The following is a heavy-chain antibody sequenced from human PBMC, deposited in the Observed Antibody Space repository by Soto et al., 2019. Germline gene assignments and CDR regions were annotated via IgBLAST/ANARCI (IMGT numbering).Heavy chain of an antibody. J-gene: IGHJ4*02. V-gene: IGHV3-7*01. Sequence: EVQLVDSGGDLVQPGESLRLSCADSGFPFSSYWMSWVRQAPGKGLEWVANIKPDGSEKYYVDSVKGRFTISRDNAKTSLYLQMNSLRAEDSALYFCVRGGYFFNDWGQGTLVTVPS. CDR1: GFPFSSYW. CDR3: VRGGYFFND. CDR2: IKPDGSEK. D-gene: IGHD3-22*01.